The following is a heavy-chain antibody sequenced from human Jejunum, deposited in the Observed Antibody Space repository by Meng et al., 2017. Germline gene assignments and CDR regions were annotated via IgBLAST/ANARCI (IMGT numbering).Heavy chain of an antibody. V-gene: IGHV3-7*01. CDR1: GFTFSNYW. J-gene: IGHJ5*02. Sequence: GSLRLSCVASGFTFSNYWMSGVRQAPGKGLEWVATIKSDGGDKYYADSVKGRFAISRDNTQSSLYLHMSSLRAEDTALYYCATGSTSGYGTTWFDPWGQGSLVTVSS. CDR2: IKSDGGDK. CDR3: ATGSTSGYGTTWFDP. D-gene: IGHD3-22*01.